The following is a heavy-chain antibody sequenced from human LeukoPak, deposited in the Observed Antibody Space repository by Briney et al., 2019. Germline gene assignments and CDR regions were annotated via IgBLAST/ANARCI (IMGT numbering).Heavy chain of an antibody. V-gene: IGHV3-48*03. CDR3: ARDGSDSSGCFDY. J-gene: IGHJ4*02. D-gene: IGHD3-22*01. CDR2: ISSSGSTI. CDR1: GFTFSSYE. Sequence: GGSLRLSCAASGFTFSSYEMNWVRQAPGKGLEWVSYISSSGSTIYYADSVKGRFTISRDNAKNSLYLQMNSLRAEDTAVYYCARDGSDSSGCFDYWGQGTLVTVSS.